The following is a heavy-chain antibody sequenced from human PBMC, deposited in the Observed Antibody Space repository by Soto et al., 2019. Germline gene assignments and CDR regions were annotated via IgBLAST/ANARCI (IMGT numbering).Heavy chain of an antibody. CDR3: ATTFEY. CDR1: GITVSNSW. CDR2: INNDGSAT. J-gene: IGHJ4*02. V-gene: IGHV3-74*01. Sequence: PGGSLRLSCAVSGITVSNSWMHWVRQAPGEGLVWVSAINNDGSATFYADSVKGRFAISRDNARNTLFLQVNSLRAEDTGVYYCATTFEYWGQGTLVTVSS.